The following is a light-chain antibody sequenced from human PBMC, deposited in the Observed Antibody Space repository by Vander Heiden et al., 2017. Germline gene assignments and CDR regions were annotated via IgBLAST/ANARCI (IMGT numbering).Light chain of an antibody. CDR3: QQCDNVPPLS. CDR2: DAS. J-gene: IGKJ4*01. V-gene: IGKV1-33*01. Sequence: DIQMTQSPSSLSASVGDRVTITCQASQDISNYLNWYQQKPGKAPKLLIYDASNLETGVPSRFSGSGSGTDFTFTISSLQPEDIATYYCQQCDNVPPLSFGGGTKVEIK. CDR1: QDISNY.